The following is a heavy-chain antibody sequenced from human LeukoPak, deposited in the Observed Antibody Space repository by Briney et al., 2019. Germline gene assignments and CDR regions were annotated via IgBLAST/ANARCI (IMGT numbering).Heavy chain of an antibody. D-gene: IGHD5/OR15-5a*01. V-gene: IGHV3-23*01. CDR1: GFTFSSYA. CDR3: AKDSVARPYYFDY. J-gene: IGHJ4*02. CDR2: ISGSGGST. Sequence: GGSLRLSCAASGFTFSSYAMSWVRQAPGKGLEWVSAISGSGGSTYYANSVKGRFTISRDNSKNTLYPQMNSLRAEDTAVYYCAKDSVARPYYFDYWGQGTLVTVSS.